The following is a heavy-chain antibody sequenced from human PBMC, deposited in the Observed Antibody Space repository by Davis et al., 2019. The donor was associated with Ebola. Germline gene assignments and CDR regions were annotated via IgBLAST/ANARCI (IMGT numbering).Heavy chain of an antibody. D-gene: IGHD3-10*01. CDR3: ARHSWFGGPEHDAFDI. CDR1: GYSFTSYW. J-gene: IGHJ3*02. CDR2: IYPGDSDT. Sequence: GESLKISCKGSGYSFTSYWIGWVRQMPGKGLEWMGIIYPGDSDTRYSPSFQGQVTISADKSISTAYLQWSSLKASDTAMYYCARHSWFGGPEHDAFDIWGQGTMVTVSS. V-gene: IGHV5-51*01.